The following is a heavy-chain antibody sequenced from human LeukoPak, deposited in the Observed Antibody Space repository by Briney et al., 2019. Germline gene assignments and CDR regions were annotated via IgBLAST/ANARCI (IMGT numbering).Heavy chain of an antibody. J-gene: IGHJ6*03. CDR3: ARVKDPGGYYYYYYMDV. Sequence: ETLSLTCTVSGGSISSSSYYWGWIRQPPGKGLEWIGSIYYSGSTYYNPSLKSRVTISVDTSKNQFSLKLSSVTAADTAMYYCARVKDPGGYYYYYYMDVWGKGTTVTVSS. CDR2: IYYSGST. D-gene: IGHD3-16*01. CDR1: GGSISSSSYY. V-gene: IGHV4-39*07.